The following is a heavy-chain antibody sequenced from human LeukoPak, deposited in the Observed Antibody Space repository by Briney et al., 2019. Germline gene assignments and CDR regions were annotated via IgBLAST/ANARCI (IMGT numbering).Heavy chain of an antibody. CDR2: ITPNSGGT. D-gene: IGHD4-17*01. CDR3: ARGHDYGEFDY. V-gene: IGHV1-2*02. J-gene: IGHJ4*02. CDR1: GYTFTCYY. Sequence: ASVKLCCKAAGYTFTCYYMDWVRQAPGQGLEWMGWITPNSGGTNYAQKFHGRVTMTRDTYISTDYMELSRMRSDDTAVYYCARGHDYGEFDYWGQGTLVTVSS.